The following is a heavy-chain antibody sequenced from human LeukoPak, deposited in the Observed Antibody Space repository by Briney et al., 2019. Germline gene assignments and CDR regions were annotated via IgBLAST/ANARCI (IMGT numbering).Heavy chain of an antibody. D-gene: IGHD3-3*01. CDR1: GYTFTGYY. V-gene: IGHV1-2*02. CDR2: INPNSGGT. CDR3: ARAAYDFWSGYTPPDY. J-gene: IGHJ4*02. Sequence: GASVKVSCKASGYTFTGYYLHWVRQAPGQGLEWMGWINPNSGGTNYAQKFQGKVTMTRDTSISTAYMELSRLRSDDTAVYYCARAAYDFWSGYTPPDYWGQGTLVTVSS.